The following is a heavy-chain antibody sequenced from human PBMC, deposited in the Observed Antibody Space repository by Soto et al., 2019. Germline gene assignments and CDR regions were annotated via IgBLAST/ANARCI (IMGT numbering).Heavy chain of an antibody. CDR1: EYTFTSYH. CDR2: INPSGGAT. CDR3: ARDPTNGVNDAFDI. V-gene: IGHV1-46*01. D-gene: IGHD2-8*01. Sequence: ASVKVSCKASEYTFTSYHIHWVRQAPGQGLESMGVINPSGGATIYAQKFRGRVTMTRDTSTSTVYMELSSLRSEDTAVYYCARDPTNGVNDAFDIWGQGTMVTVSS. J-gene: IGHJ3*02.